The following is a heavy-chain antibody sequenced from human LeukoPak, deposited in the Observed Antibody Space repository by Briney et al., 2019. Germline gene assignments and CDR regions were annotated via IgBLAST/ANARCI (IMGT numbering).Heavy chain of an antibody. J-gene: IGHJ4*02. V-gene: IGHV3-7*01. CDR3: AKAGAWERFDY. D-gene: IGHD1-26*01. CDR1: GFTFSTYW. Sequence: GGSLRLSCAASGFTFSTYWMSWVRQAPGKGLEWVANIKQDGREKYYVDSVKGRFTISRDNSKNTLYLQMNSLRAEDTAVYYCAKAGAWERFDYWGQGTLVTVSS. CDR2: IKQDGREK.